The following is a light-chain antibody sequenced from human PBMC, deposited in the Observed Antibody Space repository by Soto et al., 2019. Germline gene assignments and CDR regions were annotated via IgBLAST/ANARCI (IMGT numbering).Light chain of an antibody. Sequence: DLVMTQSPLSLPVTPGEPASISCRSSQSLLHSNGYTYLDWYLQKPGQSPQLLIYLGSYRASGVPDRFSGSGSGTDFTLKISRVEAEDVGVYYCMQALQTPLTFGQGTRLEIK. J-gene: IGKJ5*01. V-gene: IGKV2-28*01. CDR2: LGS. CDR1: QSLLHSNGYTY. CDR3: MQALQTPLT.